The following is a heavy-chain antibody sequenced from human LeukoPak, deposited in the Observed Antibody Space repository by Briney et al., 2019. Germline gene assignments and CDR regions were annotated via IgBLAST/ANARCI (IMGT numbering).Heavy chain of an antibody. J-gene: IGHJ4*02. Sequence: GGSLRLSCAASGFTFGSYGMHWVRQAPGKGLEWVAFIRYDGSNKYYADSVKGRFTISRDNSKNTLYLQMNSLRAEDTAVCYCAKDSDYDILTGYSTFDYWGQGTLVTVSS. V-gene: IGHV3-30*02. CDR1: GFTFGSYG. D-gene: IGHD3-9*01. CDR2: IRYDGSNK. CDR3: AKDSDYDILTGYSTFDY.